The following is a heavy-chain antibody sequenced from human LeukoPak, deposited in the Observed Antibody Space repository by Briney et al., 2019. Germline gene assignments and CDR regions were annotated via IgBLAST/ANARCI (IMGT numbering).Heavy chain of an antibody. Sequence: GGSLRLSCAASGFTFSSYAMSWVRQAPGKGLEWVSAISGSGGSTYYADSVKGRFTISRDNSKNTLYLQMNSLRAEDTAVYYCAKDIHDFWSGYYGYWGQGTLVTVSS. J-gene: IGHJ4*02. CDR2: ISGSGGST. CDR3: AKDIHDFWSGYYGY. D-gene: IGHD3-3*01. CDR1: GFTFSSYA. V-gene: IGHV3-23*01.